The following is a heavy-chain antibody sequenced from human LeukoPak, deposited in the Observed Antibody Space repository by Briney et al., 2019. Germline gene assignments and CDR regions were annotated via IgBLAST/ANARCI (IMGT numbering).Heavy chain of an antibody. J-gene: IGHJ4*02. CDR2: IYYSGST. CDR1: GVSISSYY. Sequence: SETLSLTCTVSGVSISSYYWSWIRQPPGKGLEWIGYIYYSGSTNYNPSLKSRVTISVDTSKNQFSLKLSSVTAADTAVYYCARDGVGSDIDYWGQGTLVTVSS. V-gene: IGHV4-59*01. CDR3: ARDGVGSDIDY. D-gene: IGHD6-19*01.